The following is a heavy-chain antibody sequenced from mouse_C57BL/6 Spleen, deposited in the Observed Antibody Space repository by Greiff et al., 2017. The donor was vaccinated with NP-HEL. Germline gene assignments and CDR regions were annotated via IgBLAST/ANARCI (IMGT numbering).Heavy chain of an antibody. CDR1: GYSITSGYY. CDR2: ISYDGSN. D-gene: IGHD1-1*01. J-gene: IGHJ3*01. V-gene: IGHV3-6*01. CDR3: AREGDYYGSGTY. Sequence: DVQLQESGPGLVKPSQSLPLTCSVTGYSITSGYYWNWIRQFPGNKLEWMGYISYDGSNNYNPSLKNRISITRDTSKNQFFLKLNSVTTEDTATYYCAREGDYYGSGTYWGQGTLVTVSA.